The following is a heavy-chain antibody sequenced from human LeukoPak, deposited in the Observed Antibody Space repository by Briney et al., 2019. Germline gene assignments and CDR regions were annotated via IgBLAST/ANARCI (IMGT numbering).Heavy chain of an antibody. D-gene: IGHD3-22*01. Sequence: SETLSLTCAVYGGSFSGYYWSWIRQPPGKGLEWIGEINHSGSTNYNPSLKSRVTISVGTSKNQFSLKLSPVTAADTAVYYCAASEGNYYDSSGYYSVPIDYWGQGTLVTVSS. CDR1: GGSFSGYY. CDR3: AASEGNYYDSSGYYSVPIDY. J-gene: IGHJ4*02. CDR2: INHSGST. V-gene: IGHV4-34*01.